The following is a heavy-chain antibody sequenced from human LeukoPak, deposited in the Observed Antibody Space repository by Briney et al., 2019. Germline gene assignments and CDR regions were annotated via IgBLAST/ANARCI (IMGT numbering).Heavy chain of an antibody. J-gene: IGHJ4*02. CDR2: INHSGST. V-gene: IGHV4-34*01. CDR1: GGSFSGYY. D-gene: IGHD6-13*01. Sequence: PSGTLSLTCAVYGGSFSGYYWSWIRQPPGKGLEWIGEINHSGSTNYNPSLKSRVTISVDTSKNQFSLKLSSVTAADTAVYYCARGPQQQLGLRVYDYWGQGSLVTVSS. CDR3: ARGPQQQLGLRVYDY.